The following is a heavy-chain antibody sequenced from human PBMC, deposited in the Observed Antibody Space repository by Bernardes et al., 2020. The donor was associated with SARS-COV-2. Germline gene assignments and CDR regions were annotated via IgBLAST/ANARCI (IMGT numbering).Heavy chain of an antibody. Sequence: GGSLRLSCAASGFTVSSNYMSWVRQAPGKGLEWVSVIYSGGSTYYADSVKGRFTISRDNSKNTLYLQMNSLRAEDTAVYYCARARRVSEAFDIWGQGTMVTVSS. CDR1: GFTVSSNY. D-gene: IGHD6-6*01. CDR3: ARARRVSEAFDI. CDR2: IYSGGST. J-gene: IGHJ3*02. V-gene: IGHV3-53*01.